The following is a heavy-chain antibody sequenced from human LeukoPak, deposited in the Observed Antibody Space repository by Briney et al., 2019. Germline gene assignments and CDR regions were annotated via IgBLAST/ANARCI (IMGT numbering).Heavy chain of an antibody. D-gene: IGHD1-1*01. CDR1: GGSISSYY. Sequence: SETLSLTCTVSGGSISSYYWSWIRQPPGKGLEWIGYIYHSGSANYNPSLKSRVTISVDTSKNQFSLKLSSVTAADTAVYYCARDPNWVFDLWGRGTLVTVSS. V-gene: IGHV4-59*01. CDR3: ARDPNWVFDL. J-gene: IGHJ2*01. CDR2: IYHSGSA.